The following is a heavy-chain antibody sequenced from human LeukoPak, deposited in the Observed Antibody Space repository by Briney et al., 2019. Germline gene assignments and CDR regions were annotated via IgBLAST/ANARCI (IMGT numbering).Heavy chain of an antibody. Sequence: GGSLRLSCAASGFTFTNYWMSWVRQAPGKGLEWVANIKQDGSEKYYVDPVKGRFTISRDNAKNSLYLQMNSLRAEDTAVYYCARNQYSYGYGVGYWGQGTLVTVSS. CDR2: IKQDGSEK. CDR3: ARNQYSYGYGVGY. D-gene: IGHD5-18*01. J-gene: IGHJ4*02. V-gene: IGHV3-7*01. CDR1: GFTFTNYW.